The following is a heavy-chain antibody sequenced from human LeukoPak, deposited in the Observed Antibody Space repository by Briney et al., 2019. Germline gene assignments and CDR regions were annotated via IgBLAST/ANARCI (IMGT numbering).Heavy chain of an antibody. CDR3: AKSRRRGYCTNGVCYTSFDF. D-gene: IGHD2-8*01. V-gene: IGHV3-23*01. CDR1: GFTFSSYD. J-gene: IGHJ4*02. Sequence: GGSLRLSCAASGFTFSSYDMSWVRQAPGKGLEWVSDISGSGGSTYYADSVKGRFTISRDNSKNTLYLQMNSLRAEETAVYYCAKSRRRGYCTNGVCYTSFDFWGQRTLVTVSS. CDR2: ISGSGGST.